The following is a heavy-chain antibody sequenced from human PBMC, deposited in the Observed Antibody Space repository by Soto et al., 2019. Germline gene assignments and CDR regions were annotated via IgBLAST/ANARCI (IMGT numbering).Heavy chain of an antibody. Sequence: GASVKVSCKASGYTFTSYYMHWVRQAPGQGLEWMGIINPSGGSTSYAHKFQGRVTMTRDTSTSTVYMELSSLRSEDTAVYYCAREAVVVAAASYYFDYWGQGTLVTVSS. CDR1: GYTFTSYY. J-gene: IGHJ4*02. D-gene: IGHD2-15*01. V-gene: IGHV1-46*01. CDR2: INPSGGST. CDR3: AREAVVVAAASYYFDY.